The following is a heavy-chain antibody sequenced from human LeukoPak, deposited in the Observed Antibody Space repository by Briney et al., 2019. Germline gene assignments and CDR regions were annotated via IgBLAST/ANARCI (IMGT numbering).Heavy chain of an antibody. D-gene: IGHD6-19*01. CDR3: ARDSIAVAGLIDY. V-gene: IGHV4-61*01. Sequence: SETLSLTCTVSGGSVSSGSYYWSWIRQPPGKGLEWIGYIYYSGSTNYNPSLKSRVTISVDTSKNQFSLKLSSVTAADTAVYYCARDSIAVAGLIDYWGQGTLVTVS. CDR1: GGSVSSGSYY. CDR2: IYYSGST. J-gene: IGHJ4*02.